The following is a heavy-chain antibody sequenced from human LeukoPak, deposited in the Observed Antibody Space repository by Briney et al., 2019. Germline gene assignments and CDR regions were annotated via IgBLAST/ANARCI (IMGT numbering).Heavy chain of an antibody. CDR3: AKDVNPDLWSGFRFDP. CDR2: ISGSGGST. D-gene: IGHD3-3*01. J-gene: IGHJ5*02. Sequence: PGGSLRLSCAASGFTLSSYAMSWVRQAPGKGLEWVSAISGSGGSTYYADSVKGRFTISRDNSKNTLYLQMNSLRAEDTAVYYCAKDVNPDLWSGFRFDPWGQGTLVTVSS. V-gene: IGHV3-23*01. CDR1: GFTLSSYA.